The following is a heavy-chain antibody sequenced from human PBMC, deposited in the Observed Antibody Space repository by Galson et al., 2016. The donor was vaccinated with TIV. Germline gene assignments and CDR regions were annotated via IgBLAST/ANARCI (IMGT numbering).Heavy chain of an antibody. V-gene: IGHV3-66*02. J-gene: IGHJ6*02. CDR1: GLIVTDNS. CDR3: ARDRRHCGNECFLRYYYGMDV. Sequence: SCAASGLIVTDNSMTWVRQAPGKGLEWVALIYDDGKKMYADSVQGRFTISRDSSKNVLYLQTTSLRGEDTAVYFCARDRRHCGNECFLRYYYGMDVWGQGTTVTVSS. CDR2: IYDDGKK. D-gene: IGHD2-21*01.